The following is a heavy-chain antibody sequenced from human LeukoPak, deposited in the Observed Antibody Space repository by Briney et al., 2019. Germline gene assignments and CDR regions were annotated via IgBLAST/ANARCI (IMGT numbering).Heavy chain of an antibody. CDR2: ISYDGSNK. CDR3: ARAPFWSGSPGYFDY. V-gene: IGHV3-30-3*01. CDR1: GFTFSSYA. D-gene: IGHD3-3*01. Sequence: GGSLRLSCAASGFTFSSYAMHWVRQAPGKGLEWVAVISYDGSNKYYADSVKGRFTISRDNSKNTLYLQMNSLRAEDTAVYYCARAPFWSGSPGYFDYWGQGTLVTVSS. J-gene: IGHJ4*02.